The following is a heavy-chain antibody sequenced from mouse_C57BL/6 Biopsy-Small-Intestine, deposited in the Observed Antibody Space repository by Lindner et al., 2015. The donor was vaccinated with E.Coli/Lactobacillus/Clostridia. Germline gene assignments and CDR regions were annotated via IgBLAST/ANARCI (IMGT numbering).Heavy chain of an antibody. V-gene: IGHV1-52*01. Sequence: VKLQESGAEMVRPGASVNLSCKASGYTFTSYYMHWVKQRPGQGLEWIGKIDPSDAETHYNQKFKDKATLTVDKSSSIAYMQLNSLTSEDSAVYYCANSNYRYFDYWGQGTTLTVSS. CDR1: GYTFTSYY. D-gene: IGHD2-5*01. J-gene: IGHJ2*01. CDR2: IDPSDAET. CDR3: ANSNYRYFDY.